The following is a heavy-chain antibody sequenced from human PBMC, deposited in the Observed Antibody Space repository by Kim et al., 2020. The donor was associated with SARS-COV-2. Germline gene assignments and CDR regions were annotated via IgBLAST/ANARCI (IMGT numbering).Heavy chain of an antibody. CDR1: GYTFTGYY. CDR3: ARRIGYGALFDY. V-gene: IGHV1-2*06. J-gene: IGHJ4*02. D-gene: IGHD5-18*01. CDR2: INPNSGGT. Sequence: ASVKVSCKASGYTFTGYYMHWVRQAPGQGLEWMGRINPNSGGTNYAQKFQGRVTMTRDTSISTAYMELSRLRSDDTAVYYCARRIGYGALFDYWGQGTLVTVSS.